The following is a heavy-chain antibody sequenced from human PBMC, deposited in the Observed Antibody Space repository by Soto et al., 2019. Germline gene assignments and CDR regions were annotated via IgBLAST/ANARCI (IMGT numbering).Heavy chain of an antibody. D-gene: IGHD5-12*01. V-gene: IGHV5-51*07. Sequence: PGESLKISCNGSGYIFSSFWIGWVHQMPGKGLEWMGIIYPSDSETRYSPSFQGQVTISADKASSTAYLQWSSLKASDTAMYYCARPRGNSGYDAGYWGQGTLVTVSS. J-gene: IGHJ4*02. CDR2: IYPSDSET. CDR3: ARPRGNSGYDAGY. CDR1: GYIFSSFW.